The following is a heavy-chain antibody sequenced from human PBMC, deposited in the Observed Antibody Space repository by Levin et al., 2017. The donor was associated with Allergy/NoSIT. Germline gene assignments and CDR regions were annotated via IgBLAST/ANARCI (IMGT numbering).Heavy chain of an antibody. D-gene: IGHD3-16*01. Sequence: PGGSLRLSCAASGFTFSSYGMHWVRQAPGKGLEWVAVISYDGSNKYYADSVKGRFTISRDNSKNTLYLQMNSLRAEDTAVYYCPLMTVGLGYWGQGTLVTVSS. CDR2: ISYDGSNK. J-gene: IGHJ4*02. V-gene: IGHV3-30*03. CDR1: GFTFSSYG. CDR3: PLMTVGLGY.